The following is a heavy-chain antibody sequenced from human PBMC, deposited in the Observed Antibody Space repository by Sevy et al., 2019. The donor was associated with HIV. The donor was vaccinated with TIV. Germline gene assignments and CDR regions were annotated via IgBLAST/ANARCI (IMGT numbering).Heavy chain of an antibody. CDR1: GFTFSSYA. CDR2: ISSNGGST. Sequence: GGSLRLSCSPSGFTFSSYAMHWVRQAPGKGLEYVSAISSNGGSTYYADSVKGRFTISRDNSKNTLYLQMSSLRAEDTAVYYCVRDDSSGYYAFDIWGQGTMVTVSS. D-gene: IGHD3-22*01. CDR3: VRDDSSGYYAFDI. V-gene: IGHV3-64D*06. J-gene: IGHJ3*02.